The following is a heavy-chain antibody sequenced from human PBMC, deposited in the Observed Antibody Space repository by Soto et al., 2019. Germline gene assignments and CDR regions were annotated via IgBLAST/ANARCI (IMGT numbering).Heavy chain of an antibody. CDR2: TSYDGDLK. Sequence: GWSLRLSCAASGFTFSDYGMHWVRQAPGKGLEWVAATSYDGDLKYYPESVKGRFTIFKDNSKNTLSLQMNSLRAEDSAVYYCAKDRTTVRTSHYYYGMDVWGQGTTVTVSS. D-gene: IGHD4-17*01. V-gene: IGHV3-30*18. CDR3: AKDRTTVRTSHYYYGMDV. J-gene: IGHJ6*02. CDR1: GFTFSDYG.